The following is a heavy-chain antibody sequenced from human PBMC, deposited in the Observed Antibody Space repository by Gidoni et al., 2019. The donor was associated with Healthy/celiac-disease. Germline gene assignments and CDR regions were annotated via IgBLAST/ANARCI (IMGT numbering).Heavy chain of an antibody. D-gene: IGHD6-19*01. CDR3: ARGPGVAGPMYNWFDP. Sequence: QVQLQQSGPGLVKPSQTLSLTSAISGDSVSSNRAAWNWIRQSPSRGLEWLGRTYYRSKWYNDYAVSVKSRITINPDTSKNQFSLQLNSVTPEDTAVYYCARGPGVAGPMYNWFDPWGQGTLVTVSS. CDR1: GDSVSSNRAA. J-gene: IGHJ5*02. CDR2: TYYRSKWYN. V-gene: IGHV6-1*01.